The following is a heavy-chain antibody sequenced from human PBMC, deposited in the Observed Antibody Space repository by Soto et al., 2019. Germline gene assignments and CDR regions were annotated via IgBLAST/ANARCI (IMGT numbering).Heavy chain of an antibody. CDR1: GYTFTSFG. Sequence: ASVKVSCKASGYTFTSFGITWVRQSPGQDLEWMGWISAYNGDTNYSPRLQGRITMTTDTSTSTVYMELKSLKSDDTAVYYCARDQEYSTSGLYWFDLWGQGTLVTVSS. D-gene: IGHD6-6*01. J-gene: IGHJ5*02. V-gene: IGHV1-18*04. CDR3: ARDQEYSTSGLYWFDL. CDR2: ISAYNGDT.